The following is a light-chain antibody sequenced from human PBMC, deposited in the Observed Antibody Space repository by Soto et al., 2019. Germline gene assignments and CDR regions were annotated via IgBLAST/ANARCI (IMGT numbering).Light chain of an antibody. CDR1: QNVGNN. J-gene: IGKJ1*01. Sequence: EIVLTQSPGTLSLSPGDRATLSCRASQNVGNNLVWYQQKPGQAPRLLISGASTRAAGISDRFRGSGSGTEFTLTISSLRSEDSAIYYCQQYFEWPPMTFGQGTKVDIK. CDR2: GAS. V-gene: IGKV3-15*01. CDR3: QQYFEWPPMT.